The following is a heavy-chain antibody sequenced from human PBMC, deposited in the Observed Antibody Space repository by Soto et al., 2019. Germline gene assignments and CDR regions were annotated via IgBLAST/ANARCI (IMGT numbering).Heavy chain of an antibody. Sequence: GGSLRLSCSASGFTFSSYAMHWVRQAPGKGLEYVSSISTNGGSTHYADSVKGRFTISRDNSKNTQYLQMSSLRADDTAVYYCVKGEYDYDSSGYYPFDYWGQGRMVTVSS. CDR3: VKGEYDYDSSGYYPFDY. CDR2: ISTNGGST. CDR1: GFTFSSYA. D-gene: IGHD3-22*01. J-gene: IGHJ4*02. V-gene: IGHV3-64D*06.